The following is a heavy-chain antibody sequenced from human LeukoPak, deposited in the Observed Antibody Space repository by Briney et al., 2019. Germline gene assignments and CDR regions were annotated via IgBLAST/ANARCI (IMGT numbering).Heavy chain of an antibody. CDR1: GFTFSSYE. CDR3: AASLGPRDY. D-gene: IGHD7-27*01. V-gene: IGHV3-48*03. J-gene: IGHJ4*02. CDR2: ISSTSYSI. Sequence: GGSLRLSCAASGFTFSSYETNWVRQAPGKGLEWISYISSTSYSIYYADSVKGRFTISRGNAKNALYLQMDSLRVEDTALYYCAASLGPRDYWGQGILVTVS.